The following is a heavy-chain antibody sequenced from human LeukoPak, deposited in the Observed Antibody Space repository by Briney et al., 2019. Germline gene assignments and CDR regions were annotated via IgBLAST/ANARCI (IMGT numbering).Heavy chain of an antibody. V-gene: IGHV4-4*07. CDR1: GGSISGYY. CDR2: IYFSGST. Sequence: KASETLSLTCTVSGGSISGYYWSWIRQPAGKGLEWIGRIYFSGSTNYNPSLKSRVTMSVDTSKNLFSLRLSSVTAADTAVYYCARGRDYGDFFDYWGQGTLVTVSS. CDR3: ARGRDYGDFFDY. J-gene: IGHJ4*02. D-gene: IGHD4-17*01.